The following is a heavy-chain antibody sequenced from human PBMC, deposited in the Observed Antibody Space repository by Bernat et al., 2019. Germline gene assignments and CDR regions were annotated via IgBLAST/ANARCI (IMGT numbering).Heavy chain of an antibody. V-gene: IGHV4-39*01. CDR3: ARHATHSWYDY. Sequence: QLQLQESGPGLVKPSEPLSLTCTVSGGSISGSGYYWAWIRQPPGKGLEWIGSISYNGNTYYNPTLKSRVTISVDMSKTQFYLKLSSMTATDTAVYYCARHATHSWYDYWGQGTLVTVSS. D-gene: IGHD6-13*01. CDR2: ISYNGNT. J-gene: IGHJ4*02. CDR1: GGSISGSGYY.